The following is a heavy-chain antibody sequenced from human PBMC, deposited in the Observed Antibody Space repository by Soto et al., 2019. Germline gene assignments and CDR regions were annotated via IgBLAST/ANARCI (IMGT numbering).Heavy chain of an antibody. CDR3: ARDPSDTAMEDGMDV. J-gene: IGHJ6*02. D-gene: IGHD5-18*01. Sequence: ASVKVSCKASGYTFTSYDMRWVRQAPGQGLEWMGIINPSGGSTSYAQKFQGRVTMTRDTSTSTVYMELSSLRSEDTAVYYCARDPSDTAMEDGMDVWGQGTTVTVSS. V-gene: IGHV1-46*01. CDR2: INPSGGST. CDR1: GYTFTSYD.